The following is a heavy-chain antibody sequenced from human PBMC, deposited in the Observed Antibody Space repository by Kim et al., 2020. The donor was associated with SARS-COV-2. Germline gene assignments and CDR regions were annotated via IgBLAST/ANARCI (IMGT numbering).Heavy chain of an antibody. Sequence: ASVKVSCKASGYTFTSYYMHWVRQAPGQGLEWMGIINPSGGSTSYAQKFQGRVTMTRDTSTSTVYMELSSLRSEDTAVYYCARALDAYGSGSYYQELDYWGQGTLVTVSS. J-gene: IGHJ4*02. D-gene: IGHD3-10*01. CDR2: INPSGGST. CDR1: GYTFTSYY. V-gene: IGHV1-46*01. CDR3: ARALDAYGSGSYYQELDY.